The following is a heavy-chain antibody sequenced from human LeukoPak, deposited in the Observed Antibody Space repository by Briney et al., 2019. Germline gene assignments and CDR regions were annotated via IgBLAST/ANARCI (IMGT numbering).Heavy chain of an antibody. D-gene: IGHD7-27*01. CDR3: SRASGYGLDV. Sequence: SETLSLTCTVSGGSISNFYCNWIRQPPGKGLEWIGYMAYSGSTNWNPSLKSRVTMSSDRAKKQFSLKLNSVTAADTAVYYCSRASGYGLDVWGQGTTVTVSS. CDR1: GGSISNFY. CDR2: MAYSGST. V-gene: IGHV4-59*01. J-gene: IGHJ6*02.